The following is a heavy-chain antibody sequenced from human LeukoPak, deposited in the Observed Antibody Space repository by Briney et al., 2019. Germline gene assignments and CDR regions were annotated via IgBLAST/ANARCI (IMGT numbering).Heavy chain of an antibody. V-gene: IGHV4-4*07. J-gene: IGHJ4*02. CDR2: IYTTGST. D-gene: IGHD3-9*01. CDR3: ARERGSLTGYLSIDY. CDR1: GGSISSYY. Sequence: SETLSLTCTVSGGSISSYYWSWIRQPAGKGLEWIGRIYTTGSTNYNPSLKSRVTISVDTSKNQFSLKLRSVTAADTAVYYCARERGSLTGYLSIDYWGQGTLVTVSS.